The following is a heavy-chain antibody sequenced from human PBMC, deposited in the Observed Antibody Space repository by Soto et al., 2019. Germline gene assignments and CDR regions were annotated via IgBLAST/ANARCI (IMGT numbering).Heavy chain of an antibody. CDR1: GFTFSSYW. CDR2: IKQDGSEK. J-gene: IGHJ3*02. V-gene: IGHV3-7*01. CDR3: ARVHPMGRPVTTKAFDI. Sequence: EVQLVESGGGLVQPGGSLRLSCAASGFTFSSYWMSWVRQAPGKGLEWVANIKQDGSEKYYVDSVKGRFTISRDNAKNSLYLQMTRLRAEDTAVYYCARVHPMGRPVTTKAFDIWGQGTMVTVSS. D-gene: IGHD4-17*01.